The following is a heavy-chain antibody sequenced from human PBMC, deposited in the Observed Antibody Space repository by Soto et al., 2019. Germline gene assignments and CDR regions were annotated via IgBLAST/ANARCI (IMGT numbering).Heavy chain of an antibody. CDR1: GGSLSHSS. V-gene: IGHV4-59*12. CDR2: IYHGGGA. Sequence: SETLSLTCTVSGGSLSHSSWNWIRLAPGKGLEWIGYIYHGGGATYNPSLKSRVTISVDSSKNQFSLKLSSVTAADTAVYYCARVPDRWGQGTLVTVSS. D-gene: IGHD2-2*01. CDR3: ARVPDR. J-gene: IGHJ5*02.